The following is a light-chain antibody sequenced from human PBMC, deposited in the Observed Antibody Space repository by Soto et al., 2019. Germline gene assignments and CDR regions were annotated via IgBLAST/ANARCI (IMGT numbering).Light chain of an antibody. J-gene: IGLJ1*01. CDR3: CSNAGNLEV. V-gene: IGLV2-11*01. Sequence: QSALNHPLSVTWSPGRALTISNNETSSDVGGYNYVAWYQQHPGKAPKVMIYDVSKRPSGVPDRFSGSKSGNTASLTISGLQAEDEAYYYCCSNAGNLEVFGPGTKVTV. CDR1: SSDVGGYNY. CDR2: DVS.